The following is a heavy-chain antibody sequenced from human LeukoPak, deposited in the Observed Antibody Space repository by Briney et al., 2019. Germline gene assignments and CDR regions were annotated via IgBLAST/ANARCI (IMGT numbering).Heavy chain of an antibody. D-gene: IGHD4-17*01. CDR2: IYYSGST. J-gene: IGHJ5*02. CDR1: GGSISSYY. V-gene: IGHV4-59*12. CDR3: ARDSGGYGEEFWFDP. Sequence: PSETLSLTCTVSGGSISSYYRSWIRQPPGKGLEWIGHIYYSGSTNYNPSLKSRVTISVDTSKNQFSLKLSSVTAADTAVYYCARDSGGYGEEFWFDPWGQGTLVTVSS.